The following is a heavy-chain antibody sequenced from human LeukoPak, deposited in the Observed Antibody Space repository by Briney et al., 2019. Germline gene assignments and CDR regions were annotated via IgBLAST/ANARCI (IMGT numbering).Heavy chain of an antibody. V-gene: IGHV3-9*01. J-gene: IGHJ6*02. D-gene: IGHD6-19*01. CDR2: ISWDSRNI. CDR3: ARGNRDTSGFYFYYGMDV. Sequence: RSLRLSCAASGFTFDDYAMFWVRQAPGKGLEWVSGISWDSRNIGYAASVKGRFTTSRDNGKNSLYLQMNSLRPDDTALYYCARGNRDTSGFYFYYGMDVWGPGSTVTVSS. CDR1: GFTFDDYA.